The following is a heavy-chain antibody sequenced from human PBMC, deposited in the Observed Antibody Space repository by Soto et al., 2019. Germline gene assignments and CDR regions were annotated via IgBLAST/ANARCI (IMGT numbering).Heavy chain of an antibody. V-gene: IGHV1-18*01. CDR2: ISAYNGNT. J-gene: IGHJ3*02. Sequence: ASVKVSCKASGYTFTSYSISWVRQAPGQGLEWMGWISAYNGNTNYAQRLQGRLTMTTDTSTSIAYMELRSLRSDDTAVYYCARDLGSITMIVVVTDDAFDIWGQGTMVTVSS. CDR3: ARDLGSITMIVVVTDDAFDI. D-gene: IGHD3-22*01. CDR1: GYTFTSYS.